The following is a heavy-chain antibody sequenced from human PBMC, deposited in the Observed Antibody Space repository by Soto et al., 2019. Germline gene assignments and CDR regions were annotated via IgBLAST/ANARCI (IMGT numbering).Heavy chain of an antibody. D-gene: IGHD6-13*01. CDR2: ISYDGSNK. CDR3: AKVAQDKYSSSMDY. CDR1: GFTFSSYG. J-gene: IGHJ4*02. V-gene: IGHV3-30*18. Sequence: GGSLRLSCAASGFTFSSYGMHWVRQAPGKGLEWVAVISYDGSNKYYADSVKGRFTISRDNSKNTLYLQMNSLIAEDTAVYYCAKVAQDKYSSSMDYWGQGTLVTVSS.